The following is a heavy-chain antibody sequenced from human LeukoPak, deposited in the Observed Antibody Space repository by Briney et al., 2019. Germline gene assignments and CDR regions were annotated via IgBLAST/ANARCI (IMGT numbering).Heavy chain of an antibody. CDR1: GYTFTSYG. CDR2: ISAYNGNT. V-gene: IGHV1-18*01. J-gene: IGHJ4*02. D-gene: IGHD6-19*01. CDR3: ARAAGVDIAVAGDFDY. Sequence: ASVKVSCKASGYTFTSYGISWVRQAPGQGLEWMGWISAYNGNTNYAQKLQGRVTMTTDTSTSTAYMERRSLRSDDTAVYYCARAAGVDIAVAGDFDYWGQGTLVTVSS.